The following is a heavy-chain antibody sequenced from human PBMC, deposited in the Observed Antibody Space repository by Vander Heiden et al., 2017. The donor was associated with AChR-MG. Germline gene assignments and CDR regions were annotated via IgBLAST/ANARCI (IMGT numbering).Heavy chain of an antibody. D-gene: IGHD1-26*01. V-gene: IGHV1-24*01. CDR2: FDPEDGET. CDR1: GYTLTDLS. CDR3: ATPHAREHPGGWFDP. J-gene: IGHJ5*02. Sequence: QVQLVQSGAEVKKPGASVKVSCQVSGYTLTDLSMHWVRQAPGKGLEWIGGFDPEDGETIYAQKFQGRVTMTEDTSTDTAYMELSSLRSEDTAVYYCATPHAREHPGGWFDPWGQGTLVTVSS.